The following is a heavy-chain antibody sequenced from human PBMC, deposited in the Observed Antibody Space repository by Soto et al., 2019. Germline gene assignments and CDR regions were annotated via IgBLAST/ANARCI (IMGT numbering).Heavy chain of an antibody. D-gene: IGHD3-10*01. CDR3: ARVRGVIMDYFDY. CDR2: IYYSGST. CDR1: GGSISSGGYY. Sequence: QVQLQESGPGLVKPSQTLSLTCTVSGGSISSGGYYWSWIRQHPGKGLEWIGYIYYSGSTYYNPSLNSRVTISVDTSKNQCSLKLSSVTAADTAVYYCARVRGVIMDYFDYWGQGTLVTVSS. V-gene: IGHV4-31*03. J-gene: IGHJ4*02.